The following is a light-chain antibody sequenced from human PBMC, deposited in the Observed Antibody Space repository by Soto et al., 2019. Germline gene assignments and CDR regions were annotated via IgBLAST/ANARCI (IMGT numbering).Light chain of an antibody. J-gene: IGKJ4*01. CDR1: QSVSSN. Sequence: EIVVTQSPATLSVSPGERATLSCRASQSVSSNLAWYMQKPGQAPRLLIYDASTRATGIPARFSGSGSGTEFTLTISSLQSEDFAVYYCQQYNNWPLTFGGGTKVEIK. V-gene: IGKV3-15*01. CDR3: QQYNNWPLT. CDR2: DAS.